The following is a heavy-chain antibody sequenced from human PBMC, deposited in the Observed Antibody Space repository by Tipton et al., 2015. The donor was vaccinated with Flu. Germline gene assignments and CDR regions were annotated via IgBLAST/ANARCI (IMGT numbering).Heavy chain of an antibody. Sequence: TLSLTCAVYGGSFSGYYWSWIRQLPGKGLEWIGYIYYSGSTNYNPSLKSRVTISVDTSKNQFSLKLSSVTAADTAVYYCAGQFYDFWSGIGRAFDACDLWGQGTMVTVSS. CDR1: GGSFSGYY. CDR2: IYYSGST. D-gene: IGHD3-3*01. V-gene: IGHV4-59*01. CDR3: AGQFYDFWSGIGRAFDACDL. J-gene: IGHJ3*01.